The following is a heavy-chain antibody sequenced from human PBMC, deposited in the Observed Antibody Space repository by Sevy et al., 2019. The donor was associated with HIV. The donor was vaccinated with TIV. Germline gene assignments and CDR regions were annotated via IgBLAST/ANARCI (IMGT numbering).Heavy chain of an antibody. CDR1: GFTFSDYY. J-gene: IGHJ3*02. CDR3: ARKNYDFWSGSYDAFDI. Sequence: GGSLRLSCAASGFTFSDYYMSWIRQAPGKGLEWVSYISSSGSNIYYADSVKGRFTISRDNAKNSLYLQMNSLRAEDTAAYYCARKNYDFWSGSYDAFDIWGQGTMVTVSS. D-gene: IGHD3-3*01. V-gene: IGHV3-11*01. CDR2: ISSSGSNI.